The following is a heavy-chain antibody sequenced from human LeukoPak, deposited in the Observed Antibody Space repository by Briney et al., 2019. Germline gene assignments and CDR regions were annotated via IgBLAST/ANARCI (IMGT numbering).Heavy chain of an antibody. Sequence: PSQTLSLTCTVSGGSITSGSHYWSWIRQPAGKGLEWIGRIYTDGSTNYNPSLKSRVTISVDTSKNQFSLKVSSVTAADTAVYYCARAISGTYQAPFDYWGQGTLVTVSS. D-gene: IGHD1-26*01. CDR3: ARAISGTYQAPFDY. J-gene: IGHJ4*02. CDR1: GGSITSGSHY. V-gene: IGHV4-61*02. CDR2: IYTDGST.